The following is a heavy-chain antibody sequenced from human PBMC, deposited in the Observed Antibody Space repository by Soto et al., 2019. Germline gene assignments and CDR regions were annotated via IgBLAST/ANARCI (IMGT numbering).Heavy chain of an antibody. J-gene: IGHJ5*02. CDR2: IYSSENT. CDR3: ASGGEGWFDP. Sequence: PSETLCLTCTVSGGSVSSNSDSWGWIRQSPGKGLEWIGTIYSSENTYYNPSLVSRVTISVDTSMNEFSLRLSSVTAADTAVYYCASGGEGWFDPWGQGTLLTVSS. D-gene: IGHD2-21*01. V-gene: IGHV4-39*01. CDR1: GGSVSSNSDS.